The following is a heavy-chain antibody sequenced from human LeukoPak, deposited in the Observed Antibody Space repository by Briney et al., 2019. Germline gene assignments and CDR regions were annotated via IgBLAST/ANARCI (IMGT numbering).Heavy chain of an antibody. Sequence: SETLSLTCTVSGGSISSSNYYWGWIRQPPGKGLEWIGSIYYSGSTYYNPSLKSRVTISVDTSKNQFSLKLSSVTATDTAVYYCARERSGWPETLDYWGQGTLVTVSS. V-gene: IGHV4-39*07. J-gene: IGHJ4*02. D-gene: IGHD6-19*01. CDR1: GGSISSSNYY. CDR2: IYYSGST. CDR3: ARERSGWPETLDY.